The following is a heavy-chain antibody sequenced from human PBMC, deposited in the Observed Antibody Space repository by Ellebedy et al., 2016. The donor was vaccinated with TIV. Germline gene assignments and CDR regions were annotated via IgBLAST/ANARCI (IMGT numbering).Heavy chain of an antibody. D-gene: IGHD4-17*01. V-gene: IGHV4-39*07. CDR1: GGSISGSTYY. J-gene: IGHJ4*02. CDR3: ARDPLYGDYVAGVFDY. Sequence: MPGGSLRLSCTVSGGSISGSTYYWGWIRQPPGKGLEWIGSIYHSGSTYYNPSLKSRVTISVDTSKNQFSLKLSSVTAADTAVYYCARDPLYGDYVAGVFDYWGQGTLVTVSS. CDR2: IYHSGST.